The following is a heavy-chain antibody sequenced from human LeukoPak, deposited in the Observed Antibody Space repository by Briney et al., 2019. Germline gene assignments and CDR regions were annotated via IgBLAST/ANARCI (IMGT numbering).Heavy chain of an antibody. V-gene: IGHV4-59*01. Sequence: PSETLSLTCTVSGGSIISYYWSWIRQPPGKGLEWIGYIHYSGSTKYNPSLKRRVTISVDTSNNHFSLKLSSVTAADTAVYFCARVHPDGYSAYWGQGILVTVSS. CDR1: GGSIISYY. J-gene: IGHJ4*02. D-gene: IGHD5-24*01. CDR2: IHYSGST. CDR3: ARVHPDGYSAY.